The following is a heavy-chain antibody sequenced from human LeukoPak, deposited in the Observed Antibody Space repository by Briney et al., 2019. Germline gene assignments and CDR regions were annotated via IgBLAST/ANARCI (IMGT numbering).Heavy chain of an antibody. CDR1: GGTFSSYA. D-gene: IGHD1-14*01. V-gene: IGHV1-69*05. Sequence: SVKVSCKASGGTFSSYAISWVRQAPGQGLEWMGGIIPIFGTANYAQKFQGRVTITTDESTSTAYMELSSLRSEDTAVYYCATPVNNGYYFDYWRQGTLVTVSS. CDR2: IIPIFGTA. CDR3: ATPVNNGYYFDY. J-gene: IGHJ4*02.